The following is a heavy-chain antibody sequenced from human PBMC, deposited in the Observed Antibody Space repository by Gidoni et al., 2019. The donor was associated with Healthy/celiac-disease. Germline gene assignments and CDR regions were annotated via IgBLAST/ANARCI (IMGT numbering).Heavy chain of an antibody. J-gene: IGHJ4*02. CDR2: ISYDGSNK. CDR3: AKARHVVGPFDY. D-gene: IGHD2-21*01. CDR1: GFTFSSYG. Sequence: QVQLVESGGGVVQPGRSLRLSCAASGFTFSSYGMHWVRQAPGKGLEWVAVISYDGSNKYYADSVKGRFTISRDNSKNTLYLQMNSLRAEDTAVYYCAKARHVVGPFDYWGQGTLVTVSS. V-gene: IGHV3-30*18.